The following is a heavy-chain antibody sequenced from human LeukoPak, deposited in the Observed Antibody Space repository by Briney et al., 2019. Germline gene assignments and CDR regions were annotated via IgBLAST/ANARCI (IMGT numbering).Heavy chain of an antibody. Sequence: GGSLRLSCAASGFTFSSYGMHWVRQAPGKGLEWVSYISTGSSTIYYADSVKGQFTISRDNAKNSLYLQMNSLRDEDTAVYYCARDVERTGGTYYYGSGSPRGWGQGTLVTVSS. J-gene: IGHJ4*02. V-gene: IGHV3-48*02. D-gene: IGHD3-10*01. CDR3: ARDVERTGGTYYYGSGSPRG. CDR1: GFTFSSYG. CDR2: ISTGSSTI.